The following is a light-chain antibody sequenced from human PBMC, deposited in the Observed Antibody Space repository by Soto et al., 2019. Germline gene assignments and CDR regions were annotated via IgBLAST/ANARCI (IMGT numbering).Light chain of an antibody. CDR2: GAS. CDR1: QSFTSNF. Sequence: EIVLTQSPGSLSLSPGERATLSCMASQSFTSNFLAWYQQKPRHAPTLLIYGASSRATGVLNRFSGSGSGADFTLTISRLKPDNVAVSYCQHYVNLPTAWTFDQGTKMEIK. V-gene: IGKV3-20*01. J-gene: IGKJ1*01. CDR3: QHYVNLPTAWT.